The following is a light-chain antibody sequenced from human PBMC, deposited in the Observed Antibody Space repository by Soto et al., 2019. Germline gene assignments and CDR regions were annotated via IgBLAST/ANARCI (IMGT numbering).Light chain of an antibody. Sequence: EIVLTQSPGTLSLSPGERATLSCRASQSVISNYLAWYQQRPGQAPRLLIYGASSRATGIPDRFSGRGSETDFTLTISRLEPEDFAVYYCQQYGSSLPITFGQGTRLEIK. V-gene: IGKV3-20*01. CDR1: QSVISNY. J-gene: IGKJ5*01. CDR2: GAS. CDR3: QQYGSSLPIT.